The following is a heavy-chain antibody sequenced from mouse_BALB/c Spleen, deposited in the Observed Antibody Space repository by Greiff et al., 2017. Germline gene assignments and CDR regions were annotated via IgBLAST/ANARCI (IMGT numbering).Heavy chain of an antibody. CDR2: IYPYNGGT. V-gene: IGHV1S29*02. CDR3: ARGAYYYGSRPWFAY. Sequence: EVQLQQSGPELVKPGASVKISCKASGYTFTDYNMHWVKQSHGKSLEWIGYIYPYNGGTGYNQKFKSKATLTVDNSSSTAYMELRSLTSEDSAVYYCARGAYYYGSRPWFAYWGQGTLVTVSA. J-gene: IGHJ3*01. D-gene: IGHD1-1*01. CDR1: GYTFTDYN.